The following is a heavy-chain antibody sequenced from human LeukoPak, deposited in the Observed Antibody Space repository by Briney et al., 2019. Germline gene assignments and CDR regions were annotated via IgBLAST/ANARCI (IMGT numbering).Heavy chain of an antibody. V-gene: IGHV3-13*01. CDR3: AREYCSGGNCAGGFYFDL. J-gene: IGHJ2*01. CDR2: IGVVGDT. Sequence: GGSLRRSGAASGFTFSNYDFHWVRQAAGKGLEWVSAIGVVGDTYYSGSVKGRFTISRESAKNSMYLQMNSLRDGDTAVYYCAREYCSGGNCAGGFYFDLWGRGTPVTVSS. D-gene: IGHD2-15*01. CDR1: GFTFSNYD.